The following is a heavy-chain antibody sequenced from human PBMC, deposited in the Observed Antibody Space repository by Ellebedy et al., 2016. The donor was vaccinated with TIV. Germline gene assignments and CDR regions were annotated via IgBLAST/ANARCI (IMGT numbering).Heavy chain of an antibody. CDR1: GGSISSYF. CDR2: IYYSGNT. J-gene: IGHJ5*02. CDR3: VRGRGIAVAGPYEHNWFDP. D-gene: IGHD6-19*01. Sequence: MPSETLSLTCTVSGGSISSYFWTWIRQPPGKGLEWIGDIYYSGNTYYIPSLKSRASLSVDTSTNHFSLRLNSVTAADTAVYYCVRGRGIAVAGPYEHNWFDPWGQGTLVTVSS. V-gene: IGHV4-59*01.